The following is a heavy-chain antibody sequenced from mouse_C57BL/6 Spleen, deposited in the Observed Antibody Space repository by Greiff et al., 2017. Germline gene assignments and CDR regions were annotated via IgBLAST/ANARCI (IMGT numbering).Heavy chain of an antibody. CDR3: ARRGVVAFDY. V-gene: IGHV1-42*01. D-gene: IGHD1-1*01. CDR2: INPSTGGT. Sequence: VQLQQSGPELVKPGASVKISCKASGYSFTGYYMNWVKQSPEKSLEWIGEINPSTGGTTYNQKFKAKATLTVDKSSSTAYMQLKSLTSEDSAVYYCARRGVVAFDYWGQGTTLTVSS. CDR1: GYSFTGYY. J-gene: IGHJ2*01.